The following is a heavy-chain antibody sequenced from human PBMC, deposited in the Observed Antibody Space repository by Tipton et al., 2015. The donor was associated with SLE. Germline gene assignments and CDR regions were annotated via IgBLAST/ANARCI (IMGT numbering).Heavy chain of an antibody. CDR1: GGSISSGGHY. CDR3: ARRDGGGYFDL. Sequence: TLSLACTVSGGSISSGGHYWSWIRQHPGKGLEWIGYIYYSGSTFYNPSLNSRVTISVDTSKNQFPLKLTSVTAADTAVYYCARRDGGGYFDLWGRGSLVAVSS. V-gene: IGHV4-31*03. D-gene: IGHD3-16*01. CDR2: IYYSGST. J-gene: IGHJ2*01.